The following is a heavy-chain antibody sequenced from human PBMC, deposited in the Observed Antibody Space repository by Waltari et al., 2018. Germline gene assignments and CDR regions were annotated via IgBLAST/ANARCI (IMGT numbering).Heavy chain of an antibody. D-gene: IGHD1-26*01. V-gene: IGHV3-48*03. CDR2: ISTSGSAI. CDR3: ASVGRSTRSGY. J-gene: IGHJ4*02. Sequence: EVQLMESGGGLVQPGGSLRLSCAASGFTFSSYEMNWVRQAPGKGLEWVSYISTSGSAIYYADSVKGRFTISRDNAKNSLSLQMNSLRAEDTAIYYCASVGRSTRSGYWGRGTRVTVSS. CDR1: GFTFSSYE.